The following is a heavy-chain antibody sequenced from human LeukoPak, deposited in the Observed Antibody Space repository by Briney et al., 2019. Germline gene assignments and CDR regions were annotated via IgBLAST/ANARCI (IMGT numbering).Heavy chain of an antibody. CDR1: GFTFSSYA. CDR2: ISFYGNNK. D-gene: IGHD3-3*01. J-gene: IGHJ5*02. Sequence: GGSLRLSCAASGFTFSSYAMHWVRQAPGKGLEWMAIISFYGNNKYYADSVKGRFTISRDNAKNTLYLQMNSLRVEDTAVYYCTKSDWFDPWGQGTLVTVSS. CDR3: TKSDWFDP. V-gene: IGHV3-30-3*01.